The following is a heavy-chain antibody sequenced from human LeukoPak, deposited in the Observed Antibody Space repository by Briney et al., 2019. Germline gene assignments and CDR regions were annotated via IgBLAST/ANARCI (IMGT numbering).Heavy chain of an antibody. CDR2: LSASGSST. Sequence: GGSLRLSCAASGFTFSSYAMSWVRQAPGKGLEWVSSLSASGSSTSYADSVKGRVTISRDNSKNTLYLQMNSLRADDTAVYYCAKGSLSGDYIPAIDNYFDHWGQGTLVTVSS. J-gene: IGHJ4*02. CDR1: GFTFSSYA. V-gene: IGHV3-23*01. D-gene: IGHD4-17*01. CDR3: AKGSLSGDYIPAIDNYFDH.